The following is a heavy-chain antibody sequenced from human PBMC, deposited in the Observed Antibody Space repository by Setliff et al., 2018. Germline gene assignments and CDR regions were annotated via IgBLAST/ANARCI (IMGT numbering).Heavy chain of an antibody. D-gene: IGHD3-16*01. CDR1: GYPISRGFY. Sequence: SETLSLTCTVSGYPISRGFYWGWIRQSPGKGLEWIGSVYHSGSSYQNPSLRSRIAVSVDTSKNQFSLRLNSVTAADTAVYFCAGAAARAEYSDTSAYLPFDFWGLGTLVTVSS. CDR3: AGAAARAEYSDTSAYLPFDF. CDR2: VYHSGSS. J-gene: IGHJ4*02. V-gene: IGHV4-38-2*02.